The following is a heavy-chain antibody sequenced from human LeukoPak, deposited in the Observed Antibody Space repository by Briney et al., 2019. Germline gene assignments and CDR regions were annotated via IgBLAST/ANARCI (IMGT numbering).Heavy chain of an antibody. CDR3: ARDTYGGFDY. CDR1: GFTFSDYY. V-gene: IGHV3-11*04. D-gene: IGHD4-23*01. CDR2: ISSSGSTI. Sequence: GGSLRLSCAASGFTFSDYYMSWIRQAPGKGLEWVSYISSSGSTIYYADSVKGRFTISRDNAENSLCLQITSLRVEDTAVYYCARDTYGGFDYWGQGALVTVSS. J-gene: IGHJ4*02.